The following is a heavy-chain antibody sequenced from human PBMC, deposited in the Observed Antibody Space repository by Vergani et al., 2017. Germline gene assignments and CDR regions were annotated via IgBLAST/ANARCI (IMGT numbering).Heavy chain of an antibody. D-gene: IGHD5-12*01. Sequence: EVQLVESGGGVVRPGESLRLSCAASGFNFDESGMHWVRQAPGKGLEWVAGITWNSDSKDYAESVRGRFTISRDNVKNSLYLHMNGLTSEDRALYYCVKDASFRGFDSAYFESWGQGTQVIVSS. CDR2: ITWNSDSK. J-gene: IGHJ4*02. CDR1: GFNFDESG. CDR3: VKDASFRGFDSAYFES. V-gene: IGHV3-9*01.